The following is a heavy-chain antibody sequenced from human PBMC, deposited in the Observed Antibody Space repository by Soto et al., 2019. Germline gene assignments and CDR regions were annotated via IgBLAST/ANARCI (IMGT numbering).Heavy chain of an antibody. Sequence: QVQLVQSGAEVKKPGASVKVSCKASGYTFTSYAMHWVRQAPGQRLEWMGWINAGNGNTKYSQKLQGRVTITRDTAASTAYMELSSLRSADTAVYYCARSSSDWPLVDYWGQGTLVTVSS. J-gene: IGHJ4*02. CDR3: ARSSSDWPLVDY. CDR2: INAGNGNT. CDR1: GYTFTSYA. V-gene: IGHV1-3*01. D-gene: IGHD6-19*01.